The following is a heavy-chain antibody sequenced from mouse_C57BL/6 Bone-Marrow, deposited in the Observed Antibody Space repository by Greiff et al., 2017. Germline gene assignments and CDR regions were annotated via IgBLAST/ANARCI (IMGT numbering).Heavy chain of an antibody. D-gene: IGHD6-5*01. CDR3: TTAYGLSY. CDR2: IDPENGDT. V-gene: IGHV14-4*01. Sequence: VQLQQSGAELVRPGASVKLSCTASGFNIKDDYMHWVKQRPEQGLEWIGWIDPENGDTEYAPKFQGKATITADTSSNTAYLQLSSLTSEDTAVYYYTTAYGLSYWGQGTLVTVSA. J-gene: IGHJ3*01. CDR1: GFNIKDDY.